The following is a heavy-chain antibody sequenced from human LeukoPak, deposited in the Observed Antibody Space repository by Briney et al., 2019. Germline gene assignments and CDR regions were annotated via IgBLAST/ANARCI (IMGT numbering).Heavy chain of an antibody. D-gene: IGHD6-13*01. Sequence: ASVKVSCKASGYTFTGYYMHWVRQAPGQGLEWMGWMNPNSGNTGYAQKFQGRVTMTRNTSISTAYMELSSLRSGDTAVYYCARGLGAAAGIWGQGTRVTVSS. CDR3: ARGLGAAAGI. CDR2: MNPNSGNT. CDR1: GYTFTGYY. V-gene: IGHV1-8*02. J-gene: IGHJ4*02.